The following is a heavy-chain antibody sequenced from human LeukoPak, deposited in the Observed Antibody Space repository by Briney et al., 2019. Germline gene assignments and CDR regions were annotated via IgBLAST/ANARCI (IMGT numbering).Heavy chain of an antibody. CDR3: ARDQRYSSGWYVNYYYYYMDV. D-gene: IGHD6-19*01. J-gene: IGHJ6*03. CDR2: ISSSSSYV. V-gene: IGHV3-21*01. Sequence: GGSLRLSCAASGFTVSSNYMSWVRQAPGKGLEWVSSISSSSSYVYYADSVKGRFTISRDNAENSLYLQMNSLRAEDTAVYYCARDQRYSSGWYVNYYYYYMDVWGKGTTVTVSS. CDR1: GFTVSSNY.